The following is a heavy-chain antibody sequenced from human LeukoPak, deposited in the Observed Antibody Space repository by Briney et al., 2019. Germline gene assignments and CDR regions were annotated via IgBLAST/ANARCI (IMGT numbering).Heavy chain of an antibody. Sequence: GGSLRLSCAASGFTFSSYSMNWVRHAPGKGLEWVSSISSSSSYIYYADSVKGRFTISRDNAKNSLYLQMNSLRAEDTAVYYCARGVLTAAADFDYWGQGTLVTVSS. CDR2: ISSSSSYI. V-gene: IGHV3-21*01. D-gene: IGHD6-13*01. CDR1: GFTFSSYS. J-gene: IGHJ4*02. CDR3: ARGVLTAAADFDY.